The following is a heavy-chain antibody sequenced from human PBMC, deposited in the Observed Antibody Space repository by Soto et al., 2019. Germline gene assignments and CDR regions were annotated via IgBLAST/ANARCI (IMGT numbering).Heavy chain of an antibody. Sequence: LSLTCAASGFTFSSYAMSWVRQAPGKGLEWVSAISGSGGSTYYADSVKGRFTISRDNSKNTLYLQMNSLRAEDTAGDYCAKERRRVGIEGHDAFDIWGQGTMGTVSS. CDR1: GFTFSSYA. CDR3: AKERRRVGIEGHDAFDI. V-gene: IGHV3-23*01. J-gene: IGHJ3*02. CDR2: ISGSGGST. D-gene: IGHD7-27*01.